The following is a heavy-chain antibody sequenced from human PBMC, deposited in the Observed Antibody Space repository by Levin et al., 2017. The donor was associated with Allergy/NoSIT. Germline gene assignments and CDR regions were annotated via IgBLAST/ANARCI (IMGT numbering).Heavy chain of an antibody. V-gene: IGHV2-70*11. J-gene: IGHJ6*02. CDR2: IDWDDDK. CDR1: GFSLSTRGMC. CDR3: ARMEYSSSSGGNYYYGMDV. Sequence: SGPTLVKPTQTLTLTCTFSGFSLSTRGMCVSWIRQPPGKALEWLARIDWDDDKYYSTSLKTRLTISKDTSKNQVVLTMTDMDPVDTGTYYCARMEYSSSSGGNYYYGMDVWGQGTTVTVSS. D-gene: IGHD6-6*01.